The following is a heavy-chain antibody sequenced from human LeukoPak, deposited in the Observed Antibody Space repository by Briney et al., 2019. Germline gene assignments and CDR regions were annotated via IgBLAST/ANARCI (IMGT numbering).Heavy chain of an antibody. CDR1: GGSISSYY. Sequence: SETLSLTXTVSGGSISSYYWSWIRQPPGKGLEWIGYIYYSGSTNYNPSLKSRVTISVDTSKNQFSLKLSSVTAADTAVYYCARIEWYYYDSSGLGPFDYWGQRTLVTVSS. D-gene: IGHD3-22*01. CDR3: ARIEWYYYDSSGLGPFDY. J-gene: IGHJ4*02. CDR2: IYYSGST. V-gene: IGHV4-59*01.